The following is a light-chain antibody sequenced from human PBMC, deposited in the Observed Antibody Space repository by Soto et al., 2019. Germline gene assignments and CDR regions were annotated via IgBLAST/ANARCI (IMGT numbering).Light chain of an antibody. CDR2: GAS. J-gene: IGKJ3*01. CDR1: QSVSSSY. Sequence: EIVLTQSPGTLSLSPGERATLSCRASQSVSSSYLAWYQQKPGQAPRLLIYGASSRATGIPDRFSGSGSGADLTLTISRLEPEDFAVYYCQQYGKSPKTFGPGTKVDNK. V-gene: IGKV3-20*01. CDR3: QQYGKSPKT.